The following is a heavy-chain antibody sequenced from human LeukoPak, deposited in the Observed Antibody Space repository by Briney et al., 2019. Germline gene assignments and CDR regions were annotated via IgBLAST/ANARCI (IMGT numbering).Heavy chain of an antibody. Sequence: GLELLSVIYSVGSTYYPDSVKGRFTISRDNSKNTLYLQMNSLRAEDTAVYYCAVDAFDIWGQGTMVTVSS. CDR3: AVDAFDI. J-gene: IGHJ3*02. V-gene: IGHV3-66*02. CDR2: IYSVGST.